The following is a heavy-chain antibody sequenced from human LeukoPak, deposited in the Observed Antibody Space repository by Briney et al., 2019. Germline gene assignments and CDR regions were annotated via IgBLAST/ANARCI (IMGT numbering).Heavy chain of an antibody. V-gene: IGHV4-30-2*01. Sequence: SETLSLTCAVSGGSISSGGYSWSWIRQPPGKGLEWIGYIYHSGSTYYNPSLKSRVTISVDTSKNQFSLKLSSVTAADTAVYYCARDGSNYGWFDPWGQGTLVTVSS. J-gene: IGHJ5*02. CDR2: IYHSGST. CDR1: GGSISSGGYS. CDR3: ARDGSNYGWFDP. D-gene: IGHD4-11*01.